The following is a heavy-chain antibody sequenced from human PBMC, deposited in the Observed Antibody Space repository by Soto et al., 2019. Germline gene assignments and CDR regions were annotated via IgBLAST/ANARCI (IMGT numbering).Heavy chain of an antibody. CDR2: IIPIVGTA. CDR3: AVNYYDSSGYGPNFDY. D-gene: IGHD3-22*01. CDR1: GGTFSSYA. Sequence: SVKVSCKASGGTFSSYAISWVRQAPGQGLEWMGGIIPIVGTANYAQKFQGRVTITADKSTSTAYMELSSLRSEDTAVYYCAVNYYDSSGYGPNFDYWGQGTLVTVPQ. V-gene: IGHV1-69*06. J-gene: IGHJ4*02.